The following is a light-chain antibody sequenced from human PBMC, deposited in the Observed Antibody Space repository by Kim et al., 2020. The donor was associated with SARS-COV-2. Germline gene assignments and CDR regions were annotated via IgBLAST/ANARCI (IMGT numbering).Light chain of an antibody. CDR2: GAS. CDR3: QQYQSYPYT. V-gene: IGKV3-20*01. Sequence: LSPGERATLSCRARQSVPSNSLAWYQQKPGQTPRLLIYGASSRAPGIPDRFSGSGSGTDFSLTISRLEPDDFTTYYCQQYQSYPYTFGQGTKLEI. CDR1: QSVPSNS. J-gene: IGKJ2*01.